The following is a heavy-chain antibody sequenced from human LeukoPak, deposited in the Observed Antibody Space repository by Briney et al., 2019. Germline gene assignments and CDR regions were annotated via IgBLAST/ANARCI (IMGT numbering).Heavy chain of an antibody. V-gene: IGHV4-59*01. CDR2: IYYSGST. CDR1: GGSISSYY. D-gene: IGHD3-22*01. CDR3: ARDAMIVVGNGAFDI. J-gene: IGHJ3*02. Sequence: SETLSLTCTVSGGSISSYYWSWIRQPPGKGLEWIGYIYYSGSTNYNPSLKSRVTISVDTSKNQFSLKLSSVTAADTAVYYCARDAMIVVGNGAFDIWGQGTTVTVSS.